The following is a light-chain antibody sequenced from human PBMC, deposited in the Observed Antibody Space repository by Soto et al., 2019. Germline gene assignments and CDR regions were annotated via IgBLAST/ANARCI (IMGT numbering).Light chain of an antibody. CDR2: DAS. Sequence: EIVLTQSPATLSLSPGERATLSCRASQSVSSYLAWYQQKPGQAPRLLIYDASNRATGIPARFSGSGSGTDVTLTISRLEPEDFAVYYCQHRRNWPPGLTFGGGPKVEIK. CDR3: QHRRNWPPGLT. V-gene: IGKV3-11*01. CDR1: QSVSSY. J-gene: IGKJ4*02.